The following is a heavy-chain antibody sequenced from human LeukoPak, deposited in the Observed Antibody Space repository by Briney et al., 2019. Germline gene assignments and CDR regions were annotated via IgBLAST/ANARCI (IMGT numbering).Heavy chain of an antibody. CDR2: ISGSGGST. V-gene: IGHV3-23*01. Sequence: GGSLRLSCAASGFTFSGYAMSWVRQAPGKGLEWVSAISGSGGSTYYADSVKGRFTIFRDNSKNTLHLQMNSLRAEDTAVYYCANRNSGYESWGQGTLVTVSS. CDR1: GFTFSGYA. J-gene: IGHJ5*02. D-gene: IGHD5-12*01. CDR3: ANRNSGYES.